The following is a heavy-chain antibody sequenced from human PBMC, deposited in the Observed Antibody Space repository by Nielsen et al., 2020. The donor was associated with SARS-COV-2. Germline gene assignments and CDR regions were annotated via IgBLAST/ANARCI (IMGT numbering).Heavy chain of an antibody. CDR2: IYYSGST. Sequence: VRQAPGKGLEWIGYIYYSGSTNYNPSLKSRVTISVDTSKNQFSLKLSSVTAADTAVYYCARHSGMGSSSWYYYYYGMDVWGQGTTVTVSS. CDR3: ARHSGMGSSSWYYYYYGMDV. V-gene: IGHV4-59*08. D-gene: IGHD6-13*01. J-gene: IGHJ6*02.